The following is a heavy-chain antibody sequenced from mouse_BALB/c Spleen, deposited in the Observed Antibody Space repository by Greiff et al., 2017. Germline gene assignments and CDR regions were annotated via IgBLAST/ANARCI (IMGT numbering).Heavy chain of an antibody. J-gene: IGHJ3*01. D-gene: IGHD3-1*01. Sequence: VQLQQSGPELVKPGASVKISCKASGYAFSSSWMNWVKQRPGQGLEWIGRIYPGDGDTNYNQKFKGKATLTADKSSSTAYMELRSLTSEDSAVYYCTRSAWFAYWGQGTLVTVSA. V-gene: IGHV1-82*01. CDR2: IYPGDGDT. CDR3: TRSAWFAY. CDR1: GYAFSSSW.